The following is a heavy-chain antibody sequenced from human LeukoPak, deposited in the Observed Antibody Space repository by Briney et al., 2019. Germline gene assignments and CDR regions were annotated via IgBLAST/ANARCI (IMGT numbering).Heavy chain of an antibody. J-gene: IGHJ5*02. CDR1: GGSFSGYH. CDR3: ARRRITMIVVARGNWFDP. Sequence: SETLSLTCAVYGGSFSGYHWSWIRQPPGKGLEWIGEINHSGSTTYNPSLKSRVTISVDTSKNQFSLKLSSVTAADTAVYYCARRRITMIVVARGNWFDPWGQGTLVTVSS. CDR2: INHSGST. V-gene: IGHV4-34*01. D-gene: IGHD3-22*01.